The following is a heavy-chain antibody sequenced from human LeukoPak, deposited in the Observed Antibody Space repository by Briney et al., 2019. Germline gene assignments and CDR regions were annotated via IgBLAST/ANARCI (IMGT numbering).Heavy chain of an antibody. V-gene: IGHV3-23*01. CDR3: ARQWLING. CDR2: ISESGGTT. J-gene: IGHJ4*02. Sequence: GGSLRLSCAASGFTFSSYGMNWVRQAPGKGLEWVSSISESGGTTDYADPVKGRFTISRDNSKNTLYLQMNSLRAEDTAVYYCARQWLINGWGQGILVTVSS. D-gene: IGHD6-19*01. CDR1: GFTFSSYG.